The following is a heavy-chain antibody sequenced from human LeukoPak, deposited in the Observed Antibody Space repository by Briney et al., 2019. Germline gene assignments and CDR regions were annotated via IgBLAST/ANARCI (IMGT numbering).Heavy chain of an antibody. CDR2: IIPIFGTA. J-gene: IGHJ6*03. V-gene: IGHV1-69*13. D-gene: IGHD6-19*01. CDR3: ARGAGSGATMDV. CDR1: GGTLSSYA. Sequence: SVKVSCKASGGTLSSYAISWVRQAPGQGLEWMGGIIPIFGTANYAQKFQGRVTITADESTSTAYMELSSLRSEDTAVYYCARGAGSGATMDVWGKGTTVTVSS.